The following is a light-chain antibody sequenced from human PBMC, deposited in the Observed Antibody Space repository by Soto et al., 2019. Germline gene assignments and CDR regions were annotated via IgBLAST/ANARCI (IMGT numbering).Light chain of an antibody. CDR3: SSYAGSSIYV. CDR2: DVS. J-gene: IGLJ1*01. CDR1: SSDVGGYNY. V-gene: IGLV2-14*01. Sequence: QSALTQPASVSGSPGQSITISFTGTSSDVGGYNYVSWYQQHPGKVPKLMIYDVSNRPSGVSYRFSGSKSGNTASLTISGLQAEDEADYYCSSYAGSSIYVFGTGTKLTVL.